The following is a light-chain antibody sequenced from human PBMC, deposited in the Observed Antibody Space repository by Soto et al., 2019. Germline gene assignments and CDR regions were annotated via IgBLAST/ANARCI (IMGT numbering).Light chain of an antibody. J-gene: IGKJ3*01. Sequence: EIVLTQSPATLSLSPGERATLSCRASQSVSSYLAWYQQKPGQAPRLLIYDASNRATSIPARFSGSGSGTDFTLTISSLEPEDFAVYYCQQRSNWPPVLTFGPGTKVDIK. CDR2: DAS. CDR1: QSVSSY. CDR3: QQRSNWPPVLT. V-gene: IGKV3-11*01.